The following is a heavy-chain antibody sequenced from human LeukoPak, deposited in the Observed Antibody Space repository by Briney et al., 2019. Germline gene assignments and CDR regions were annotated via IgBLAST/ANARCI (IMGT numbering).Heavy chain of an antibody. Sequence: GASVKVSCKASGYTFTSYGISWVRQAPGQGLEWMGWISAYNGNTNYTQKLQGRVTMTTDTSTSTAYMELRSLRSDDTAVYHCARVAGGLGATSLYFDYWGQGTLVTVSS. CDR2: ISAYNGNT. CDR3: ARVAGGLGATSLYFDY. V-gene: IGHV1-18*01. CDR1: GYTFTSYG. D-gene: IGHD1-26*01. J-gene: IGHJ4*02.